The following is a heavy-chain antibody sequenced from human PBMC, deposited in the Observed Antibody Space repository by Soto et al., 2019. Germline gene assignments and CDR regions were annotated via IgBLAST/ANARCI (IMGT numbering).Heavy chain of an antibody. CDR2: IHSGGNA. CDR1: GFTVSNIY. Sequence: EVHLVESGGDLVQPGGSLRLSCAASGFTVSNIYMRWVRQAPGKGLEWVSSIHSGGNADYADSVKGRFTISRDNSKNTLHLQMDNLRVEDTAMYYCLFWTPPFDYWGQGILVTVSA. D-gene: IGHD3-3*01. V-gene: IGHV3-66*01. CDR3: LFWTPPFDY. J-gene: IGHJ4*02.